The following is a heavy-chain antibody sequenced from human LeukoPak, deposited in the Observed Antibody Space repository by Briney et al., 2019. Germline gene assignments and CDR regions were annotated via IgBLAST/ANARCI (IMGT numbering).Heavy chain of an antibody. CDR3: ARGGSRSYTSSTLDY. V-gene: IGHV4-59*12. CDR1: GGSITVYY. CDR2: ISYSGST. Sequence: PSETLSLTCSVSGGSITVYYWKWLRQSPGKGLEWIGSISYSGSTNYNPSLKSRVTISIDTSKNRFSLKVSSVIAADTAMYYCARGGSRSYTSSTLDYWGQGTLVTVSS. D-gene: IGHD6-6*01. J-gene: IGHJ4*02.